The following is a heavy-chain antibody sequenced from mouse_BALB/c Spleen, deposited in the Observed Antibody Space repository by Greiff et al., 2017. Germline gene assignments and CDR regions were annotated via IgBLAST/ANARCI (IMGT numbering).Heavy chain of an antibody. D-gene: IGHD2-14*01. CDR2: ISSGGST. V-gene: IGHV5-6-5*01. Sequence: EVQVVESGGGLVKPGGSLKLSCAASGFTFSSYAMSWVRQTPEKRLEWVASISSGGSTYYPDSVKGRFTISRDNARNILYLQMSSLRSEDTAMYYCARPPYYRYDTWFAYWGQGTLVTVSA. J-gene: IGHJ3*01. CDR1: GFTFSSYA. CDR3: ARPPYYRYDTWFAY.